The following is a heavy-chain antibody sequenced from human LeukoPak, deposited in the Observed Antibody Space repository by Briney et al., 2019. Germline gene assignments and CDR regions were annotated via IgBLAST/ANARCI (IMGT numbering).Heavy chain of an antibody. Sequence: GGSLRLSCAASGFTFAGYSMNWVRQAPGKGLEWVSSISGDSTYIYNAGSVKGRFTISRDNAQASLYLQMISLRADDTAVYYCARVSGRLERQSDLDYWGQGTLVIVSS. CDR2: ISGDSTYI. CDR3: ARVSGRLERQSDLDY. D-gene: IGHD1-1*01. CDR1: GFTFAGYS. V-gene: IGHV3-21*01. J-gene: IGHJ4*02.